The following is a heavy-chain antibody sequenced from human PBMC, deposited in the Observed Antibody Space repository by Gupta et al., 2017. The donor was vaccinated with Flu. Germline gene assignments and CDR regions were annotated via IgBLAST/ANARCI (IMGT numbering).Heavy chain of an antibody. Sequence: QVQLVESGGGVVQPGRSLRLSCAASGFTFSTYGMHWVRKAPAKGLEWVAVIWDDGSNKYYADSVKGRFTISRDNSKNTLYLQMNSLRAEDTAVYYCARDSYYDFWSGYYSYYYYGMDVWGQGTTVTVSS. CDR1: GFTFSTYG. V-gene: IGHV3-33*01. CDR2: IWDDGSNK. J-gene: IGHJ6*02. CDR3: ARDSYYDFWSGYYSYYYYGMDV. D-gene: IGHD3-3*01.